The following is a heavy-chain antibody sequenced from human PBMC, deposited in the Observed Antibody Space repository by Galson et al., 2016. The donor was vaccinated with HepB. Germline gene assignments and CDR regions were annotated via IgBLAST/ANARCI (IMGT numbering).Heavy chain of an antibody. J-gene: IGHJ4*02. CDR1: DGSIRSSSFS. CDR2: VYRGRT. V-gene: IGHV4-39*01. Sequence: ETLSLTCTVSDGSIRSSSFSWGWIRQPPGKGLEWVGTVYRGRTYYNPSLEGRATISAGMPTDVLSLKLNSLTAADTAVYYCARAGLLTEASFDYWGQGALVADSS. CDR3: ARAGLLTEASFDY. D-gene: IGHD1-20*01.